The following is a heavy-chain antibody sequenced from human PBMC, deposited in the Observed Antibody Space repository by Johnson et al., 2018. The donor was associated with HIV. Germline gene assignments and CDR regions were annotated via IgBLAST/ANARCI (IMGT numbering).Heavy chain of an antibody. CDR3: AKDLFTEREDDAFDI. V-gene: IGHV3-33*06. Sequence: QVQLVESGGGVVQPGRSLRLSCTASGFTFSSYGMHWVRQAPGKGLEWVAVIWYDGSNTYYADSVKGRLTISRDNSKNTLSLQMNSLRAEDTAVYYCAKDLFTEREDDAFDIWGQGTMVTVSS. CDR1: GFTFSSYG. J-gene: IGHJ3*02. CDR2: IWYDGSNT. D-gene: IGHD1-26*01.